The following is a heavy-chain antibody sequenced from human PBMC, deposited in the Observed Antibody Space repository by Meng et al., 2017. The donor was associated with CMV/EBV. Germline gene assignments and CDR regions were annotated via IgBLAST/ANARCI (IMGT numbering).Heavy chain of an antibody. CDR3: ASSVKHITIFGVAKTNLNFDY. Sequence: SETLSLTCVVYGGSFSGYYWSWIRQPPGKGLEWIGEINHSGSTNYNPSLKGRVTILVDTSMKQFSLKLNSVTAADTAVYYCASSVKHITIFGVAKTNLNFDYWGQGTLVTVSS. J-gene: IGHJ4*02. V-gene: IGHV4-34*01. CDR2: INHSGST. CDR1: GGSFSGYY. D-gene: IGHD3-3*01.